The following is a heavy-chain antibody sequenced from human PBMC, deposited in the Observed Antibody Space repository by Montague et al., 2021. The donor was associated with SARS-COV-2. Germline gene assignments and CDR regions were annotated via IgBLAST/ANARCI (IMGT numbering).Heavy chain of an antibody. D-gene: IGHD5-12*01. Sequence: TLSLTCTVSGGSISSGSYYWSWIRQPAGKGLEWIGRIYTSGTTDYSFSLKSRATISVDTSKNQFSLKLTSVTAADTAVYYCARAHSGSRAHLDNWGQGSLVTVSS. J-gene: IGHJ4*02. V-gene: IGHV4-61*02. CDR2: IYTSGTT. CDR3: ARAHSGSRAHLDN. CDR1: GGSISSGSYY.